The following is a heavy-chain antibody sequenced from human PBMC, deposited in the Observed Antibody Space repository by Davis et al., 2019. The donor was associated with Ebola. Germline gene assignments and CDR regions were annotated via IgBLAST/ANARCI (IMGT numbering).Heavy chain of an antibody. V-gene: IGHV1-8*01. CDR3: ARSGVRGYYNGMDV. D-gene: IGHD1-14*01. J-gene: IGHJ6*02. Sequence: AASVKVSCKASGSVFTSYYINWVRQATGQGLEWMGWMNPNSGNTGYAERFQGRVTMSRNISISTAYMELSSLRSEDTAVYYCARSGVRGYYNGMDVWGQGTTVTVSS. CDR1: GSVFTSYY. CDR2: MNPNSGNT.